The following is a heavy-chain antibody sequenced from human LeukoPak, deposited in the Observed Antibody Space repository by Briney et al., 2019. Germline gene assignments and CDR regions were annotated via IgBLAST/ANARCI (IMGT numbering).Heavy chain of an antibody. Sequence: GASVKVSCKSSGYTFTSYAINWVRQAPGQGLEWMGWINTNTGNPTYAQGFTGRFVFSLDTSVSTAYLQISSLKAEDTAVYYCARVSTMVRGVIIRYMDVWGKGTTVTVSS. J-gene: IGHJ6*03. V-gene: IGHV7-4-1*02. D-gene: IGHD3-10*01. CDR1: GYTFTSYA. CDR3: ARVSTMVRGVIIRYMDV. CDR2: INTNTGNP.